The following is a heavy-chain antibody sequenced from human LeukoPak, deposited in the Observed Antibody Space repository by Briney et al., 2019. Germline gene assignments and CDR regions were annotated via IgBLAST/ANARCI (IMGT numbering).Heavy chain of an antibody. D-gene: IGHD3-22*01. V-gene: IGHV4-39*02. CDR1: GGSISSSSYY. CDR3: ARDRSYYDSSGYPCRAFDI. J-gene: IGHJ3*02. CDR2: IYYSGST. Sequence: SETLSLTCTVSGGSISSSSYYWGWIRQPPGKGLEWIGSIYYSGSTYYNPSLKSRVTISVDTSKNQFSLKLSSVTAADTAVYYCARDRSYYDSSGYPCRAFDIWGQGTMVTVSS.